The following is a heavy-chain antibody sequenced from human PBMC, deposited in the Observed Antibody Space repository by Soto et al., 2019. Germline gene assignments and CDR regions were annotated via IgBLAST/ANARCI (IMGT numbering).Heavy chain of an antibody. CDR1: GFTFSSYW. Sequence: EVQLVESGGGLVQPGGSLRLSCAASGFTFSSYWMSWVRQAPGKGLEWVANIKQDGREKYYVDSVKGRFTISRDNAKNSLYLQMNSLSAEDTAVYYCARDLDLREFWSGHFGGVWFDPWGQGTLVTVSS. J-gene: IGHJ5*02. D-gene: IGHD3-3*01. V-gene: IGHV3-7*01. CDR3: ARDLDLREFWSGHFGGVWFDP. CDR2: IKQDGREK.